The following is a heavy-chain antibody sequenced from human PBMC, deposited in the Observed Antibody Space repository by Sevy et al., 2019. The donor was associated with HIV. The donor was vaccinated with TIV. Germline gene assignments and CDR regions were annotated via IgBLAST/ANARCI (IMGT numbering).Heavy chain of an antibody. CDR3: SATREYYSDSYGYFDY. J-gene: IGHJ4*02. D-gene: IGHD3-22*01. CDR1: GHTLTDLS. Sequence: ASVKVSCKASGHTLTDLSMHWVRQAPGKGFEWIGRFDPEVGERIYAQKFQGRVTMTEDTSTDTAYMELSSLRSEDTAVYYCSATREYYSDSYGYFDYWGQRTLVTVSS. CDR2: FDPEVGER. V-gene: IGHV1-24*01.